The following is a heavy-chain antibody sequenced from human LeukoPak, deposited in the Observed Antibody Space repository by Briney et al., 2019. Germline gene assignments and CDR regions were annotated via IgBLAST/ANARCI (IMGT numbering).Heavy chain of an antibody. CDR1: GFTFSSYA. Sequence: GGSLRLSCAASGFTFSSYAMSWVRQAPGKGLEWVSAISGSGGSTYYADSVKGRFTISRDNSKNTLYLQMNSLRAGDTAVYYCATGGIYTGDWFDPWGQGTLVTVSS. CDR2: ISGSGGST. D-gene: IGHD6-13*01. J-gene: IGHJ5*02. CDR3: ATGGIYTGDWFDP. V-gene: IGHV3-23*01.